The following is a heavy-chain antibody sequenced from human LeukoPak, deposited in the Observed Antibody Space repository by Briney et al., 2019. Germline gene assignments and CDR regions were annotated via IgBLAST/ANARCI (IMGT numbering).Heavy chain of an antibody. D-gene: IGHD1-26*01. Sequence: GGSLRLSCAASGFTFSNYNMNWVRQAPGKGLEWVAYITLSRTTIYYADSVKGRFTISRDNSKNTLYLQMSSLRAEDTAVYYCARGGSYLSAFDIWGQGTMVTASS. CDR2: ITLSRTTI. CDR3: ARGGSYLSAFDI. V-gene: IGHV3-48*01. CDR1: GFTFSNYN. J-gene: IGHJ3*02.